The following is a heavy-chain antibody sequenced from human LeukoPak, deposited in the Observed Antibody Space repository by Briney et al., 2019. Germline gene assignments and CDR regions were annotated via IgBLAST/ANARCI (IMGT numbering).Heavy chain of an antibody. V-gene: IGHV4-31*11. Sequence: PSETLSLTCGVSGGSIISDNSYWSWIRQHPGKGLEWIGYIYYTGSTYYNPSLKSRVTISVGTSKSHLSLKLSSLTAADTAVYYCARAVGYDVLTGYNRGWFFDLWGRGTLVTVSS. CDR3: ARAVGYDVLTGYNRGWFFDL. J-gene: IGHJ2*01. D-gene: IGHD3-9*01. CDR1: GGSIISDNSY. CDR2: IYYTGST.